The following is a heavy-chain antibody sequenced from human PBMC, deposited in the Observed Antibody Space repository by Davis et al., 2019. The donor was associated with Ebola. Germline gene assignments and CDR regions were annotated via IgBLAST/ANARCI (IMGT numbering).Heavy chain of an antibody. CDR1: GFPFSSYW. Sequence: GESLKISCAASGFPFSSYWISWVRQAPAKGLEWVANIQQDGSEKYYVDSVKGRFTISRDNAKNSLYLQMNSLRAEDTAVYYCAKESTGVLMVYAILGWMDGWGQGTTVTVSS. D-gene: IGHD2-8*01. CDR3: AKESTGVLMVYAILGWMDG. CDR2: IQQDGSEK. J-gene: IGHJ6*02. V-gene: IGHV3-7*03.